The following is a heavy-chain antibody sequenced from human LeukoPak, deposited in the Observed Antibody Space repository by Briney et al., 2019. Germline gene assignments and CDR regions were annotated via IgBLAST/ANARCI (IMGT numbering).Heavy chain of an antibody. CDR2: ISYDGIDK. D-gene: IGHD5-24*01. CDR3: ARDNSVRDEAWWFNP. Sequence: PGRSLRLSCAASGFTLSSYAMHWVRQTPGKGLEWVAVISYDGIDKYYADSVKGRFTISRDNSKNTLYLQMNSLKSEDTAVYYCARDNSVRDEAWWFNPWGQGTLVTVSS. J-gene: IGHJ5*02. CDR1: GFTLSSYA. V-gene: IGHV3-30*03.